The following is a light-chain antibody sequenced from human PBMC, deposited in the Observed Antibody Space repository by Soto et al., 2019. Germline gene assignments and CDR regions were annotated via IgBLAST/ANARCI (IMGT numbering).Light chain of an antibody. Sequence: DIQMTQSPSTLSGSVGDRVTITCRASQTISSWLAWYQQKPGKAPKLLIYKASTLKSGVPSRFSGSGSGTEFTLTISRLEPEDFAVYYCRQYGRSLVFAVGGGTKVDIK. J-gene: IGKJ4*01. CDR3: RQYGRSLVFA. CDR1: QTISSW. CDR2: KAS. V-gene: IGKV1-5*03.